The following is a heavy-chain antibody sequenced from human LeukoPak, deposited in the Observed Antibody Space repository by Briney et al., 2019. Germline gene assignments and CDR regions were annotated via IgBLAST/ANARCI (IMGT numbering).Heavy chain of an antibody. CDR2: IRGSGGGT. CDR1: GLRVGSYD. D-gene: IGHD2-21*02. Sequence: GGSLRLSCAVSGLRVGSYDMSWVRQAPGKGPEWVSTIRGSGGGTHYADSVKGRFTISRDKSKNTLYLQMNGLRAEDSAVYYCAKVPVTPIIDYWGQGTLVTVSS. V-gene: IGHV3-23*01. CDR3: AKVPVTPIIDY. J-gene: IGHJ4*02.